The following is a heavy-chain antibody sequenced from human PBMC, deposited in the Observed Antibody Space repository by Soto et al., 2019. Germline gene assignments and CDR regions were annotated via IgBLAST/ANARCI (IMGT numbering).Heavy chain of an antibody. CDR2: IIPIFGTA. CDR1: GGTFSSYA. D-gene: IGHD3-16*01. V-gene: IGHV1-69*13. J-gene: IGHJ1*01. Sequence: GXSVKFSCKASGGTFSSYAISWVRQAPGQGLEWMGGIIPIFGTANYAQKFQGRVTITADESTSTAYMELSSLRSEDTAVYYCARDHYDYPEGFQHWGQGTLVTVSS. CDR3: ARDHYDYPEGFQH.